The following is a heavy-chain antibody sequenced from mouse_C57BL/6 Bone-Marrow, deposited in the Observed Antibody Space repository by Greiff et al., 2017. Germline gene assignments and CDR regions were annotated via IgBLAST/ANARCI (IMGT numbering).Heavy chain of an antibody. J-gene: IGHJ4*01. CDR2: IHPNSGST. D-gene: IGHD2-4*01. V-gene: IGHV1-64*01. CDR1: GYTFTSYW. Sequence: QVQLQQPGAELVKPGASVKLSCKASGYTFTSYWMHWVKQRPGQGLEWIGMIHPNSGSTNYNEKFKSKATLTVDKSSSTAYMQLSSLTSEDSAVYYCERRGVYYDYLRGAMDYWGQGTSVTVSS. CDR3: ERRGVYYDYLRGAMDY.